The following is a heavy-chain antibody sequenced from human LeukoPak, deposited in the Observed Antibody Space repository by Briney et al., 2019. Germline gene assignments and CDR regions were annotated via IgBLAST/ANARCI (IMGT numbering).Heavy chain of an antibody. V-gene: IGHV4-4*07. D-gene: IGHD5-12*01. CDR2: IYTSGGT. J-gene: IGHJ4*02. CDR3: ARYSGYDYSFEY. CDR1: GGSITSYY. Sequence: PSETLSLTCTVSGGSITSYYYNWIRQPAGKGLEWIGRIYTSGGTYYNPSLKSRVTISVDTSKNQFSLKLSSVTAADTAVYYCARYSGYDYSFEYWGQGTLVTVSS.